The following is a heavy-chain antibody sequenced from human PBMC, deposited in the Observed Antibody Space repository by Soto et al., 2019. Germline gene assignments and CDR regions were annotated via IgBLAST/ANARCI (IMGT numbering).Heavy chain of an antibody. D-gene: IGHD2-15*01. J-gene: IGHJ5*02. CDR2: TYYRSKWYN. CDR3: ARGAYCSGGSCYWWFDP. V-gene: IGHV6-1*01. Sequence: PSQTLSLTCAISWDSVSSNSAAWNWIRQSPSRGLEWLGRTYYRSKWYNDYAVSVKSRITINPDTSKNQFSLQLNSVTPEDTAVYYCARGAYCSGGSCYWWFDPWGQGTLVTVSS. CDR1: WDSVSSNSAA.